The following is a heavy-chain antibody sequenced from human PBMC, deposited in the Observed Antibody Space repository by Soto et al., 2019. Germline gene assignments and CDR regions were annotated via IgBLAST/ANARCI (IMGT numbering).Heavy chain of an antibody. D-gene: IGHD2-15*01. CDR1: GFTFDDYA. CDR3: AKAACQWGYCSFVAFDI. J-gene: IGHJ3*02. Sequence: EVQLVESGGGLVQPGRSLRLSCAASGFTFDDYAMHWVRQAPGKGLEWVSGISWNSGSIGYADSVKGRFTISRDNAKNSLYLQMNSLRAEDTALYYCAKAACQWGYCSFVAFDIWCQGTMVTVSS. V-gene: IGHV3-9*01. CDR2: ISWNSGSI.